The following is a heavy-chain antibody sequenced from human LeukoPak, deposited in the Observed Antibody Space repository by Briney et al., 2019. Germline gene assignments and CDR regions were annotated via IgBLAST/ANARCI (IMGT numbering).Heavy chain of an antibody. Sequence: GGSLRLSCAASGFTFSNAWMSWVRQAPGKGLQWVGRIKSTTDGGTTDYAAPVKGRFTISRDDSKNTLYLQMNSLKTEDTAVYYCTTEVGCSSISDKCWGQGTLVTVSS. V-gene: IGHV3-15*01. D-gene: IGHD2-2*01. CDR3: TTEVGCSSISDKC. CDR1: GFTFSNAW. CDR2: IKSTTDGGTT. J-gene: IGHJ4*02.